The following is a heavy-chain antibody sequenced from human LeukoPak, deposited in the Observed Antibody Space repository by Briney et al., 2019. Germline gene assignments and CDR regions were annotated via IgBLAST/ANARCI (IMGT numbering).Heavy chain of an antibody. V-gene: IGHV3-66*02. J-gene: IGHJ4*02. CDR1: GFTVSSNY. D-gene: IGHD3-22*01. CDR2: IYSGGST. CDR3: ARDEYYYDSSGYYSY. Sequence: GGSLRLSCAASGFTVSSNYMSWVRQAPGKGLEWVSVIYSGGSTYYADSVKGRFTISRDNSKNTLYLQMNSLRAEDTAVYYCARDEYYYDSSGYYSYWGQGTLVTVSS.